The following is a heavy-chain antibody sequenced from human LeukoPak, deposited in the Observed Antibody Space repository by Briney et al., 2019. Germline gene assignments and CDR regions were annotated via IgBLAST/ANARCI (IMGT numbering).Heavy chain of an antibody. CDR2: ISAYNGNT. J-gene: IGHJ4*02. V-gene: IGHV1-18*01. CDR1: GYTFTSYG. Sequence: APVKVSCKASGYTFTSYGISWVRQAPGQGLEWMGWISAYNGNTNYAQKLQGRVTMTTDASASTAYMELRSLRSDDTAVYYRARDRWIQLWSTAEDYFDYWGQGALVTVSS. CDR3: ARDRWIQLWSTAEDYFDY. D-gene: IGHD5-18*01.